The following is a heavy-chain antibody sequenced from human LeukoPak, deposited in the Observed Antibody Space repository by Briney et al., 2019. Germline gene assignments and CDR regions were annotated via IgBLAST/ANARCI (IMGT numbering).Heavy chain of an antibody. D-gene: IGHD6-19*01. CDR2: ISGSGGST. CDR3: ARITKYSGWYSYYYYYMDV. V-gene: IGHV3-23*01. CDR1: GFTFSSYA. Sequence: GGSLRLSCAASGFTFSSYAMSWVRQAPGKGLEWVSAISGSGGSTYYADSVKGRFTISRDNSKNTLYLQMNSLRAEDTAVYYCARITKYSGWYSYYYYYMDVWGKGTTVTVSS. J-gene: IGHJ6*03.